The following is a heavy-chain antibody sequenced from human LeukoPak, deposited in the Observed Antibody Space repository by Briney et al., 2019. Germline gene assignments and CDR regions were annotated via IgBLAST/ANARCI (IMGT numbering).Heavy chain of an antibody. V-gene: IGHV3-15*01. CDR1: GFTFNLAW. D-gene: IGHD2-15*01. Sequence: GGSLRLSCATSGFTFNLAWMSWVRQAPGKGLEWVGRIKRNTQGATTDYAAAVKGRFTISRDDSKNTLYLQMNSLEIEDTGVYYCTTHPGYESYWGQGTLVTVSS. J-gene: IGHJ4*02. CDR3: TTHPGYESY. CDR2: IKRNTQGATT.